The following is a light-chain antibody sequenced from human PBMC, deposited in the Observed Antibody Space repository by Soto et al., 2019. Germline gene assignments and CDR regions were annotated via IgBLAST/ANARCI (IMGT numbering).Light chain of an antibody. Sequence: EILMTQSPATLSVSPGERATLSCRASQSVSSDLAWYQQRPGQAPRLLIYGASTRATGIPARFSGSGSGTEFTLTISSLQSEDFAVYYCKQYNNWRLGTFVQGLKVDI. CDR3: KQYNNWRLGT. CDR1: QSVSSD. CDR2: GAS. V-gene: IGKV3-15*01. J-gene: IGKJ1*01.